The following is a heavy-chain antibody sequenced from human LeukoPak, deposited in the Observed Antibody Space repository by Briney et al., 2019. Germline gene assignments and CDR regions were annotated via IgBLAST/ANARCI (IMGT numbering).Heavy chain of an antibody. D-gene: IGHD3-9*01. CDR1: GYTFTSYG. CDR3: ARVRDILTGSNYFDY. Sequence: ASVKVSCKASGYTFTSYGISWVRQAPGQGLEWMGWISAYNGNTNYAQKLQGRVTMTTDTSTSTAYMELRSLRSDDTAVYYCARVRDILTGSNYFDYWGQGTLVTVSS. V-gene: IGHV1-18*01. J-gene: IGHJ4*02. CDR2: ISAYNGNT.